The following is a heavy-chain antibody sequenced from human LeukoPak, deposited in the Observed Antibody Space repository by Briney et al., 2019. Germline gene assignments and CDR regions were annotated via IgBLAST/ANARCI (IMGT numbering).Heavy chain of an antibody. Sequence: SETLSLTCTVSGGSISSGSYYWSWIRQPAGKGLEWIGRIYTSGSTNYNPSLKSRVTISVDTSKNQFSLNLNSVTAADTAFYYCARDLGSGWSPGYWGQGTLVTVSS. V-gene: IGHV4-61*02. CDR1: GGSISSGSYY. CDR2: IYTSGST. J-gene: IGHJ4*02. D-gene: IGHD6-19*01. CDR3: ARDLGSGWSPGY.